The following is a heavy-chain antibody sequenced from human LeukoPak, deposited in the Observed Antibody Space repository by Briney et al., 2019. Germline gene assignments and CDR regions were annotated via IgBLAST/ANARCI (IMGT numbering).Heavy chain of an antibody. CDR2: MYYSGST. CDR1: GGSISTYY. CDR3: VASGPPAPANWFGP. V-gene: IGHV4-59*01. D-gene: IGHD6-13*01. J-gene: IGHJ5*02. Sequence: SETLSLTCPVSGGSISTYYWSWIRQPPGKGLEWIGYMYYSGSTNYNPSLKSRVTISVDTSKNQFSLKLSSVTAADTAVYYCVASGPPAPANWFGPWGQGTLVTVSS.